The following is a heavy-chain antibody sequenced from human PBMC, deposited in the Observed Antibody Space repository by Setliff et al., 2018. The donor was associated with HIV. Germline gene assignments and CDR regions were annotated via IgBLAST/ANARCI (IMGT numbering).Heavy chain of an antibody. CDR1: GYTFTNYY. J-gene: IGHJ4*02. CDR2: VNTVGGGA. Sequence: ASVKVSCKTSGYTFTNYYMHWMRQAPGQGLEWMGVVNTVGGGASYTQKFQGRLTVTRDTSTSTVYMELSSLRSEDTAVYYCAREGQVVVTAKGFDYWGLGTLVTVSS. V-gene: IGHV1-46*01. D-gene: IGHD2-15*01. CDR3: AREGQVVVTAKGFDY.